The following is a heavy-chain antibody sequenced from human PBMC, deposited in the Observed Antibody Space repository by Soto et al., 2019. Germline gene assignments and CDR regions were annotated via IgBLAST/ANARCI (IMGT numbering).Heavy chain of an antibody. D-gene: IGHD6-6*01. J-gene: IGHJ4*02. CDR1: GYSFTNYW. CDR2: IDPSDSYT. V-gene: IGHV5-10-1*01. Sequence: PGESLKISCKGSGYSFTNYWISWVRQMPGKGLEWMGRIDPSDSYTNYSPSFQGHVTISADKSISTAYLQWSSLKASDTAMYYCTRRSRATRHLDYWGQGTQVTVSS. CDR3: TRRSRATRHLDY.